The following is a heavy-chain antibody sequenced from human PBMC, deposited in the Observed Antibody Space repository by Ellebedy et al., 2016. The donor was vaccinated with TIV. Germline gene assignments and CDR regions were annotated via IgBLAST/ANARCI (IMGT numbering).Heavy chain of an antibody. Sequence: GESLKISCAASGFSFSNSAMSWVRQAPGKGLEWVSTIGGSGGSSYYADSVKGRATISRDNSKNMLFLQMTNLRAEDTAVYYCAKGPRPGGAVTSHYWGQGTLVAVSS. D-gene: IGHD3-10*01. CDR2: IGGSGGSS. J-gene: IGHJ4*02. V-gene: IGHV3-23*01. CDR1: GFSFSNSA. CDR3: AKGPRPGGAVTSHY.